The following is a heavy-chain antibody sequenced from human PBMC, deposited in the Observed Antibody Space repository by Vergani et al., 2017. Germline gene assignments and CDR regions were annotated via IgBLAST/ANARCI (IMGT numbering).Heavy chain of an antibody. CDR2: ISGPGLST. D-gene: IGHD2/OR15-2a*01. J-gene: IGHJ4*01. V-gene: IGHV3-23*01. CDR1: GFTFSNSA. CDR3: VKEKIDLGSYFFDS. Sequence: EVHLLESGGGLVQSGGSLRLSRAASGFTFSNSAVSWVRQAPGGGLAWVSSISGPGLSTYYADSVKGLFSISRDNSKNTVFLQMHSLRAEDTAIYYCVKEKIDLGSYFFDSWGHGILVTVSS.